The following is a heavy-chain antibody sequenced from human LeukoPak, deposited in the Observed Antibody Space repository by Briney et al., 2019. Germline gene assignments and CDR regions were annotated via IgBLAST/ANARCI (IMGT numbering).Heavy chain of an antibody. CDR1: GYSFTSYW. D-gene: IGHD3-10*01. V-gene: IGHV5-51*01. CDR2: IYPGDSDT. J-gene: IGHJ6*02. Sequence: GESLKISCKGSGYSFTSYWIGWVRQMPGKGLEWMGIIYPGDSDTRYSPSFQGQVTISADKSISTAYLQWSSLKASDTAMYYCARCNRGVIPYYYYYGMDVWGQGTTVTVSS. CDR3: ARCNRGVIPYYYYYGMDV.